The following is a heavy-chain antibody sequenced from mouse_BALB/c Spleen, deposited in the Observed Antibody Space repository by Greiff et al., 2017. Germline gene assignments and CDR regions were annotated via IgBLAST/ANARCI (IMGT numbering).Heavy chain of an antibody. J-gene: IGHJ3*01. V-gene: IGHV5-6*02. CDR3: ARHRTTATGWFAY. D-gene: IGHD1-2*01. Sequence: EVMLVESGGDLVKPGGSLKLSCAASGFTFSSYGMSWVRQTPDKRLEWVATISSGGSYTYYPDSVKGRFTISRDNAKNTLYLQMSSLKSEDTAMYYCARHRTTATGWFAYWGQGTLVTVSA. CDR1: GFTFSSYG. CDR2: ISSGGSYT.